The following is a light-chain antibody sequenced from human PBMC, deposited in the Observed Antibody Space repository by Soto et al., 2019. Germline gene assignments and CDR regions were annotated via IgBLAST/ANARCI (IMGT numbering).Light chain of an antibody. CDR1: QSISSW. J-gene: IGKJ1*01. Sequence: DIQITQSPSTLSASVGDRVTITCRASQSISSWLAWYQQKPGKAPKLLIYKASSLESGVPSRFSGSGSGTEFTLTISSLQPDDFATXXCQQYNSYAVTFGQGTKVDIK. V-gene: IGKV1-5*03. CDR2: KAS. CDR3: QQYNSYAVT.